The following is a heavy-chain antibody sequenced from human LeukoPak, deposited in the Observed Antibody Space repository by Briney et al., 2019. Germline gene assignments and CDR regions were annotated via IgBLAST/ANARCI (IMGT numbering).Heavy chain of an antibody. Sequence: PSGTLSLTCGVSGGSISNTNWWSWVRQPPGQGLEWIGYIYYSGDTKYNPSLKSRVIISVDMSKSQFSLKLSSVTAADTAAYYCARLEWSGNYEGDFGALDIWGRGTMVTVPS. CDR1: GGSISNTNW. J-gene: IGHJ3*02. CDR2: IYYSGDT. D-gene: IGHD1-26*01. V-gene: IGHV4-4*02. CDR3: ARLEWSGNYEGDFGALDI.